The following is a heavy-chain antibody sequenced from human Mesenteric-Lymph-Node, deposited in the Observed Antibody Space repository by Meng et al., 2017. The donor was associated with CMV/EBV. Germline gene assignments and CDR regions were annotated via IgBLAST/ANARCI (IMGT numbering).Heavy chain of an antibody. CDR1: GFTFSSYT. J-gene: IGHJ4*02. V-gene: IGHV3-21*06. D-gene: IGHD6-13*01. CDR2: MTTSGTYI. CDR3: ARDGDSSSWPDY. Sequence: GGSLRLSCAASGFTFSSYTMNWVRQAPGKGLEWVSTMTTSGTYIYYADSVQGRFTISRDDAKNSLYLQLSSLRAEDTAVYYCARDGDSSSWPDYWGQGTLVTVSS.